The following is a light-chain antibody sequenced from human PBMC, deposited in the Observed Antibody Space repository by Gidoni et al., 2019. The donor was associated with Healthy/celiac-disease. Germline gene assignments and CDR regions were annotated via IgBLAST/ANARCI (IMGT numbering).Light chain of an antibody. J-gene: IGKJ1*01. CDR2: AAS. CDR1: QSISSY. CDR3: QQSYSTPWT. V-gene: IGKV1-39*01. Sequence: DIQMTQSPSSLSASVGDRVTITCLASQSISSYLNWYQQQPGKAPKLLIYAASSLQSGVPSRFSGSGSGTDFTLPISSLQPEEFATYYCQQSYSTPWTFGQGTKVEIK.